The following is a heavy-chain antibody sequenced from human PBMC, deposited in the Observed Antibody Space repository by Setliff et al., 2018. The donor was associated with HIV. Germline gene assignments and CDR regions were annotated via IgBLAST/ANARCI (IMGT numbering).Heavy chain of an antibody. J-gene: IGHJ6*03. CDR3: ARSGHKKGDWFEPVYYYHMDV. CDR1: GFSFSTHD. D-gene: IGHD2-21*01. Sequence: PGGSLRLSCTASGFSFSTHDMSWVRQAPGKGLEWIGRIKSETDGGTEESAAHVKGRFSISRDDSKSRLFLQMNSLKSEDTAIYYCARSGHKKGDWFEPVYYYHMDVWGKGTKVTVSS. CDR2: IKSETDGGTE. V-gene: IGHV3-15*01.